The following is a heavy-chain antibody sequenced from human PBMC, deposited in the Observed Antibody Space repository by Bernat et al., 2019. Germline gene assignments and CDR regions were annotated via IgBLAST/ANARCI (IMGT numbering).Heavy chain of an antibody. D-gene: IGHD5-12*01. CDR1: GFTFSNAW. V-gene: IGHV3-15*01. CDR3: TTGGRVARFDY. CDR2: LKSKTAGGTT. J-gene: IGHJ4*02. Sequence: EVQLVESGGGLVKPGGSLRLSCAASGFTFSNAWMSWVRQAPGKGLEWVGRLKSKTAGGTTDYAAPVKGRFTISRDDSKNTLYLQMNSLKTEDTAVYYGTTGGRVARFDYWGQGTLVTVSS.